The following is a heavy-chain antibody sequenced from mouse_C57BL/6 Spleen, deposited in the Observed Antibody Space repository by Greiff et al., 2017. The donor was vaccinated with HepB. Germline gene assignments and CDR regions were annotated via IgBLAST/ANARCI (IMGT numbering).Heavy chain of an antibody. J-gene: IGHJ4*01. Sequence: VKLQESGPELVKPGASVKISCKASGYAFSSSWMNWVKQRPGKGLEWIGRIYPGDGDTNYNGKFKGKATLTADKSSSTAYMQLSSLTSEDSAVYFCARSERGSCYAMDYWGQGTSVTVSS. CDR2: IYPGDGDT. V-gene: IGHV1-82*01. CDR1: GYAFSSSW. D-gene: IGHD1-1*01. CDR3: ARSERGSCYAMDY.